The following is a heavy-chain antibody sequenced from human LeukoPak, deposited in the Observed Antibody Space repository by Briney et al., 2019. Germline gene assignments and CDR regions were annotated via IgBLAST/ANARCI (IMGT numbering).Heavy chain of an antibody. CDR2: ISGGGGST. Sequence: GGSLRLSCAASGFTFSSYAMSWVRQAPGKGLEWVSAISGGGGSTHYADSVKGRFTISRDNSKNTLYLQMNSLRAEDTAVYYCAKDQYSSDNFDYWGQGTLVTVSS. CDR1: GFTFSSYA. CDR3: AKDQYSSDNFDY. J-gene: IGHJ4*02. V-gene: IGHV3-23*01. D-gene: IGHD6-19*01.